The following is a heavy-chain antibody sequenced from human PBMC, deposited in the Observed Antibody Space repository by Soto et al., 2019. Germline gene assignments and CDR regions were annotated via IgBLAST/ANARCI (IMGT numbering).Heavy chain of an antibody. V-gene: IGHV4-59*08. D-gene: IGHD6-13*01. CDR2: IYNSGST. J-gene: IGHJ6*03. CDR1: GGSISSYY. CDR3: ARLSPRLAYSRPPADYYYYMDV. Sequence: SETLSLTCTVSGGSISSYYWSWIRQPPGKGLEWIGYIYNSGSTNYNPSLKSRVTISLDTSKNQFALKLSSVTAADTAVYNFARLSPRLAYSRPPADYYYYMDVW.